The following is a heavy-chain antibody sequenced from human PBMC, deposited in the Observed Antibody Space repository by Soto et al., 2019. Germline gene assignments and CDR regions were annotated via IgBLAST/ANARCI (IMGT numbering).Heavy chain of an antibody. CDR2: FDPEDGET. CDR1: GYTLTELS. Sequence: ASVKVSCKVSGYTLTELSMHWVRQAPGKGLEWMGGFDPEDGETIYAQKFQGRVTMTEDTSTDTAYMELSSLRSEDTAVYYCATSVIHGTGNIVVVPAATYQALNGMDVWGQGTTVTVSS. V-gene: IGHV1-24*01. D-gene: IGHD2-2*01. J-gene: IGHJ6*02. CDR3: ATSVIHGTGNIVVVPAATYQALNGMDV.